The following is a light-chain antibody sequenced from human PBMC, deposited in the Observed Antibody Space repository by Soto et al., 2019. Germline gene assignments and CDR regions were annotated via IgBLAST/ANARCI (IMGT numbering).Light chain of an antibody. CDR2: AAS. Sequence: AIQMTQSPSSLSASVGDRVTITCRASQGSRNDLDWFQQKPGKAPKLLIYAASNLQSGVPARFSGSGSGTDFTLPISSLQPEDFATYYCLQQYFYPFTFGPGTKVDIK. CDR3: LQQYFYPFT. V-gene: IGKV1-6*01. CDR1: QGSRND. J-gene: IGKJ3*01.